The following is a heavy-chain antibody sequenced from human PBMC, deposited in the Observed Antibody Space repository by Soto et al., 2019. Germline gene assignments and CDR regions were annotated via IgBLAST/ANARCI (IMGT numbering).Heavy chain of an antibody. CDR2: IYYSGST. Sequence: CTVFGSSISSSSYYWGWIRQPPGKGLEWIGSIYYSGSTYYNPSLKSRVTISVDTSKNQFSLKLSSVTAADTAVYYCARLKLAAAGTLRSGMDVWGQGTTVFVSS. D-gene: IGHD6-13*01. V-gene: IGHV4-39*01. CDR3: ARLKLAAAGTLRSGMDV. J-gene: IGHJ6*02. CDR1: GSSISSSSYY.